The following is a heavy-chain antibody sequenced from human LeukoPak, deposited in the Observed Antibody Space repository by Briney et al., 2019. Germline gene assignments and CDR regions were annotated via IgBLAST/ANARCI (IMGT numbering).Heavy chain of an antibody. CDR2: IWYDGSNK. Sequence: GGSLRLSCAASGFTFSSCGMHWVRQAPGKGLEWVAVIWYDGSNKYYADSVKGRFTISRDNSKNTLYLQMNSLRAEDTAVYYCAKGSDFWSGYFLDYWGQGTLVTVSS. CDR1: GFTFSSCG. V-gene: IGHV3-33*06. J-gene: IGHJ4*02. D-gene: IGHD3-3*01. CDR3: AKGSDFWSGYFLDY.